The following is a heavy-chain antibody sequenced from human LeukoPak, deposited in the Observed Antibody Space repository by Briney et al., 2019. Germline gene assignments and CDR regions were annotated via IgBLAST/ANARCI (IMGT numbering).Heavy chain of an antibody. CDR2: INQGGSDQ. V-gene: IGHV3-7*01. CDR3: ARGQYGYGYPHFDY. Sequence: GGSLRLSCAASGFAFSSYWMSWVRQAPGKGLEWVAYINQGGSDQRYAGSVKGRFTISRDNSKKSLYLQLNSLRVEDSAMYFCARGQYGYGYPHFDYWGQGILVTVSA. J-gene: IGHJ4*02. CDR1: GFAFSSYW. D-gene: IGHD5-18*01.